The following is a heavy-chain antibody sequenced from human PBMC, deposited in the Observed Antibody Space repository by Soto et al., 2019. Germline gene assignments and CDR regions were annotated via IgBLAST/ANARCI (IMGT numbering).Heavy chain of an antibody. CDR1: GFTFSHYD. D-gene: IGHD3-10*01. Sequence: QMQLVESGGGVVQPGRSLRLSCAASGFTFSHYDIHWVRQAPGKGLEWVAIISYDGSNEYYADSVKGRFAISRDNFKNTLYLQMNSLRAEDAAVYYCAKCHYGSGSYYRGSWYFDLWGPGTLGTVSS. V-gene: IGHV3-30*18. CDR3: AKCHYGSGSYYRGSWYFDL. J-gene: IGHJ2*01. CDR2: ISYDGSNE.